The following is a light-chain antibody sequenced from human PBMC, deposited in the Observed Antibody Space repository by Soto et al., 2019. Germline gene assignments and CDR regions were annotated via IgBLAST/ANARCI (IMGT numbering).Light chain of an antibody. V-gene: IGKV3-20*01. Sequence: EIVMTQSPGTLSLSPGERATLSCRASQSVINSYLAWYQQKPGQAPRLLIYGASNRATGIPDRFSGSGSGTDFTLTISRLEPEDFAVYYCQQCGDSPYTFGQGTKMDLK. J-gene: IGKJ2*01. CDR1: QSVINSY. CDR3: QQCGDSPYT. CDR2: GAS.